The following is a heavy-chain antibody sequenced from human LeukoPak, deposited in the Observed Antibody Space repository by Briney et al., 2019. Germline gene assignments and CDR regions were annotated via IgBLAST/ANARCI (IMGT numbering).Heavy chain of an antibody. D-gene: IGHD1-1*01. CDR1: GFTFSRHW. V-gene: IGHV3-7*01. J-gene: IGHJ1*01. CDR2: INQDGSGK. Sequence: GGSLRLSCATSGFTFSRHWMSWVRQAPGKGLAWVANINQDGSGKYYVDSVKGRFTISRDNAKNSLYLQMNSLRSEDTAIYYCAEGTTGWGQGTLVTVSS. CDR3: AEGTTG.